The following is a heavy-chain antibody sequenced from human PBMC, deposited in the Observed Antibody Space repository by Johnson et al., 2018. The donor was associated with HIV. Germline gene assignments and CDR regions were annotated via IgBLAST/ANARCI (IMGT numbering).Heavy chain of an antibody. D-gene: IGHD6-19*01. V-gene: IGHV3-30*03. CDR2: ISYDGTNK. Sequence: QVQLVESGGGVVRPGGSLRLSCAASGFTLDDYDMSWVRQVPGKGLEWVAVISYDGTNKYYADSVKGRFTISRDNSKNTHYLQMNSLRTEDTAVYYCARRGGSGWSAFDIWGQGTIVTVSS. CDR3: ARRGGSGWSAFDI. CDR1: GFTLDDYD. J-gene: IGHJ3*02.